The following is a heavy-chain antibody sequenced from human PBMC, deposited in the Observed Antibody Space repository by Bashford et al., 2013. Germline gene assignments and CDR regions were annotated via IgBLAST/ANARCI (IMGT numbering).Heavy chain of an antibody. CDR3: AKGPETYYDFWSGYPFDY. D-gene: IGHD3-3*01. Sequence: GGSLRLSCAASGFTFSSYAMSWVRQAPGKGLEWVSAISGSGGSTYYADSVKGRFTISRDNSKNTLYLQMNSLRAEDTAVYYCAKGPETYYDFWSGYPFDYWGQGTLVTVSS. CDR2: ISGSGGST. CDR1: GFTFSSYA. V-gene: IGHV3-23*01. J-gene: IGHJ4*02.